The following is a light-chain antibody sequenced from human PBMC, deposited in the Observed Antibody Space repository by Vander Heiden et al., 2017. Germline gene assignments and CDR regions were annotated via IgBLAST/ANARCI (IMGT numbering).Light chain of an antibody. CDR1: QSISSY. V-gene: IGKV1-39*01. J-gene: IGKJ1*01. CDR2: DAS. CDR3: QQSYSTPQT. Sequence: DIQMTQSPSSLSASVGDRVTITCQASQSISSYLNWYQQKPGKAPKLLIYDASSLQRGVPSRFSGSGSGTDFTLTISSLQPEDFATYYCQQSYSTPQTFGQGTKVEIK.